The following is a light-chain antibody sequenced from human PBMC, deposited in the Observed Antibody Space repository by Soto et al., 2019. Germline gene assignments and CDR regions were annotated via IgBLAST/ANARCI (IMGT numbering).Light chain of an antibody. Sequence: ERLRSQSRDTLCVSLEERATLSCRCSQSLRSSLAWYQQKPGQAPGLLISDASTRATGIPARFSGSGSGTDFTLTISGLQSEDFAVYYCQQYNIWPPWKFGQGTKVDIK. CDR1: QSLRSS. CDR3: QQYNIWPPWK. V-gene: IGKV3-15*01. J-gene: IGKJ1*01. CDR2: DAS.